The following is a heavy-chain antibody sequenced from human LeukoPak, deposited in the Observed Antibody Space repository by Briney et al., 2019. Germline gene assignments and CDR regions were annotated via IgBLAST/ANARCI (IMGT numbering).Heavy chain of an antibody. CDR3: ARFTYYDILTGYYMDAFDI. CDR2: ISGSGGST. J-gene: IGHJ3*02. D-gene: IGHD3-9*01. CDR1: GFTFDNYG. Sequence: GGSLRLSCAASGFTFDNYGINWVRQAPGKGLEWVSAISGSGGSTYYADSVKGRFTISRDNSKNTLYLQMNSVRAEDTAVYYCARFTYYDILTGYYMDAFDIWGQGTMVTVSS. V-gene: IGHV3-23*01.